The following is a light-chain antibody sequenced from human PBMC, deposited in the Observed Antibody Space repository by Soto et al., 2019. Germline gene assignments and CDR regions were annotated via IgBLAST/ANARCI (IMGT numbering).Light chain of an antibody. V-gene: IGKV1-5*03. CDR3: QQYNSYPWT. CDR2: KAS. CDR1: QSISSW. J-gene: IGKJ1*01. Sequence: DIQMTQSPSTLSASVGDRVTITCRTSQSISSWLAWYQQKPGKAPKLLIYKASSLESGVPSRVRGSGSGTEFTLTISSLQPDDFAKYFCQQYNSYPWTFGQGTEVEIK.